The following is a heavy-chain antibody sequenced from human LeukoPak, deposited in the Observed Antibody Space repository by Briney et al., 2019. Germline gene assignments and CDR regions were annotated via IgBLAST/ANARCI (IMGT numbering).Heavy chain of an antibody. V-gene: IGHV1-2*02. D-gene: IGHD2-15*01. CDR1: GYTFTSYG. Sequence: GASVKVSCKASGYTFTSYGISWVRQAPGQGLEWMGWINPNSGGTNYAQKFQGRVTMTRDTSISTAYMELSRLRSDDTAVYYCARSSGEYCSGGSCAVDYWGQGTLVTVSS. CDR3: ARSSGEYCSGGSCAVDY. CDR2: INPNSGGT. J-gene: IGHJ4*02.